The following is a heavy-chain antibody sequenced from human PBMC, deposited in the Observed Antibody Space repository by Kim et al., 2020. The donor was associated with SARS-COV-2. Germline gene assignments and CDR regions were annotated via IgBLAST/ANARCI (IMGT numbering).Heavy chain of an antibody. V-gene: IGHV3-23*01. D-gene: IGHD2-21*01. CDR1: GFSFSSSA. J-gene: IGHJ4*02. Sequence: GGSLRLSCAASGFSFSSSALCWVRQAPGKGLEWVAYISESRNSGTFTEYADSVKGRFTLSRDNSKNTMSLQMTSLRPEDTAVYYCAKGGGGDHGYWGQGTLVTVS. CDR2: ISESRNSGTFT. CDR3: AKGGGGDHGY.